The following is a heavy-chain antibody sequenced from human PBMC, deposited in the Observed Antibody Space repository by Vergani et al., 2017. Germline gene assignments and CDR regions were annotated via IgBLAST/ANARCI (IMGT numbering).Heavy chain of an antibody. CDR3: ARTESFILRYCHWAL. J-gene: IGHJ4*02. D-gene: IGHD3-9*01. V-gene: IGHV4-39*01. CDR2: IYHSGGA. Sequence: QLQLQESGPGLVEPSEILSLTCTVSGAPIRSSSYYWGWIRQPPGKGLEWIGNIYHSGGAYYNPSLKGRVTISVDTSKNQFSLEVTSVTAADTAIYFCARTESFILRYCHWALWGQGTLVTVSS. CDR1: GAPIRSSSYY.